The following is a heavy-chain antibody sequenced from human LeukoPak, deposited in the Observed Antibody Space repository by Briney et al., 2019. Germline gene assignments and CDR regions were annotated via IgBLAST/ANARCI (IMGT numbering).Heavy chain of an antibody. D-gene: IGHD3-22*01. CDR1: GYTFTGYY. J-gene: IGHJ4*02. V-gene: IGHV1-2*06. Sequence: GASVKVSCKASGYTFTGYYMHWVRQAPGQGLEWMGRINPNSGGANYAQKFQGRVTMTRDTSISTAYMELSRLRSDDTAVYYCAREGGSSGYYQNLDYWGQGTLVTVSS. CDR3: AREGGSSGYYQNLDY. CDR2: INPNSGGA.